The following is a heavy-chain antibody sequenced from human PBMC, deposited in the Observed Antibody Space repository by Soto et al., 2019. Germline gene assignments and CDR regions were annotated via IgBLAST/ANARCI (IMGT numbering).Heavy chain of an antibody. CDR1: GFTFSSYG. CDR2: IWYDGSNK. V-gene: IGHV3-33*01. CDR3: ARDCSGGSCYSFDY. D-gene: IGHD2-15*01. J-gene: IGHJ4*02. Sequence: GGSLRLSCAASGFTFSSYGMHWVRQAPGKGLEWVAVIWYDGSNKYYADSVKGRFTISRDNSKNTLYLQMDSLRAEDTAVYYCARDCSGGSCYSFDYWGQGTLVTVSS.